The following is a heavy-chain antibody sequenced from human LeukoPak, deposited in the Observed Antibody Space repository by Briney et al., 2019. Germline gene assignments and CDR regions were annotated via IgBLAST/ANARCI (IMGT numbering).Heavy chain of an antibody. J-gene: IGHJ4*02. V-gene: IGHV3-21*01. D-gene: IGHD2-2*01. CDR1: GFTFSSYS. CDR3: ARDFWDCSSTSCYRWSYFDY. CDR2: MSSSSSYI. Sequence: GGSLRLSFAASGFTFSSYSMNWVRQAPGKGLEWVSSMSSSSSYIYYADSVKGRFTISRDNAKNSLYLQMNSLRAEDTAVYYCARDFWDCSSTSCYRWSYFDYWGQGTLVTVSS.